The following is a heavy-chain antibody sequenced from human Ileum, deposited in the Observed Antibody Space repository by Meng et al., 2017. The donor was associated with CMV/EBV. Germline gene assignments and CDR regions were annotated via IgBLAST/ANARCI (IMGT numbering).Heavy chain of an antibody. J-gene: IGHJ1*01. CDR3: ATRRTPYGDYEYFQH. Sequence: QLQLQQWGAGLFKPSETLSLTCAVYGGSFSGYYWNWIRQPPGRGLEWIGEINHSGSTNYNPSLKSRVTISVDTSKNQFSLKLSSVTAADTAVYYCATRRTPYGDYEYFQHWGQGTLVTVSS. D-gene: IGHD4-17*01. V-gene: IGHV4-34*01. CDR1: GGSFSGYY. CDR2: INHSGST.